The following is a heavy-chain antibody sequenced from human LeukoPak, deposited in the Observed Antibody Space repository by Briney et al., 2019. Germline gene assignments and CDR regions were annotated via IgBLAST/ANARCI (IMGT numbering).Heavy chain of an antibody. CDR2: INPNSGGT. V-gene: IGHV1-2*04. Sequence: GASVKVSCKASGYTFTGYYMHWVRQAPGQGLEWMGWINPNSGGTNYAQKFQGWVTMTRDTSISTAYMELSRLRSDDTAVYYCARTGNYYGSGSYFWFDPWGQGTLVTVSS. CDR1: GYTFTGYY. D-gene: IGHD3-10*01. CDR3: ARTGNYYGSGSYFWFDP. J-gene: IGHJ5*02.